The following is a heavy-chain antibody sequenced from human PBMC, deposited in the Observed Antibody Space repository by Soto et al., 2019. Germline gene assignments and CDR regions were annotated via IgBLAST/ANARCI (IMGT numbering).Heavy chain of an antibody. V-gene: IGHV4-4*07. Sequence: QVQLQASGPGLVKPSETLSLSCTVSGGSISSYYWSWIRQPAGKGLEWIGRIYSSGSTNYNPSLKSRVTTSVDASKNQFALKLTSVTAADTAVYYCARDGGGTSYYYYGMDVWGQGTTVTVSS. CDR2: IYSSGST. CDR3: ARDGGGTSYYYYGMDV. CDR1: GGSISSYY. D-gene: IGHD2-15*01. J-gene: IGHJ6*02.